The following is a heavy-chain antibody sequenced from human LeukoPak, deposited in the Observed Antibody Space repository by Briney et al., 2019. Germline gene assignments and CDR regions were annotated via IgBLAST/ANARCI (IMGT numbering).Heavy chain of an antibody. J-gene: IGHJ4*02. Sequence: ASVKVSCKAPGYTFTSYDINWVRQATGQGLEWMGWMNPNSVNTGYAQKFQRRVTMTRNTSISTAYMELSSLSSEDTAVYYCAKGDYTFDYWGQGTLVTVSS. D-gene: IGHD4-17*01. CDR1: GYTFTSYD. V-gene: IGHV1-8*01. CDR2: MNPNSVNT. CDR3: AKGDYTFDY.